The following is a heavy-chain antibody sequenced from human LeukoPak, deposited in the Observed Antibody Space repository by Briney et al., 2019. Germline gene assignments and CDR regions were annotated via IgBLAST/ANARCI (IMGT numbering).Heavy chain of an antibody. CDR2: IYSGGST. CDR1: GFTVSSNY. D-gene: IGHD3-3*01. V-gene: IGHV3-53*01. Sequence: PGGSLRLSCAASGFTVSSNYMSWVRQAPGKGLEWVSVIYSGGSTYYADSVKGRFTISRDNSKNTLYLQMNSLRAEDTAVYYCARDSYYDFWSGYSYYFDYWGQGTLVTVSS. CDR3: ARDSYYDFWSGYSYYFDY. J-gene: IGHJ4*02.